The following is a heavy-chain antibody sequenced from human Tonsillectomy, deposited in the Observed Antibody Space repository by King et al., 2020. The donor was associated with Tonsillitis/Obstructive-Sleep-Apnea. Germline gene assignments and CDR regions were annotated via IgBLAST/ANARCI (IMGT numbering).Heavy chain of an antibody. CDR3: ARDKVVLVSVAIPSYFDD. D-gene: IGHD2-2*01. CDR1: GGSFSGYY. Sequence: VQLQQWGAGLLKPSETLSLTCAVYGGSFSGYYWSWIRQPPGKGLEWIGEINHSGSTNYNPSLKSRVTISVDTSTNQFSLKLISVTAADTAVYYCARDKVVLVSVAIPSYFDDWGQGTLVTVSS. V-gene: IGHV4-34*01. J-gene: IGHJ4*02. CDR2: INHSGST.